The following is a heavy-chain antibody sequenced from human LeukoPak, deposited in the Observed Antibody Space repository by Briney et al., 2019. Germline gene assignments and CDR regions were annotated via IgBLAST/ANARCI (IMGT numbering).Heavy chain of an antibody. V-gene: IGHV3-48*04. Sequence: GGSLRLSCAASGFTFSTYSMNWVRQPPGKGLEWVSYITSDSVTMFYADSVKGRFTISRDNAKNSLYLQMSSLRAEDTAVYYCARGDSYGYRALDYWGQGTLVTVSS. CDR3: ARGDSYGYRALDY. CDR2: ITSDSVTM. J-gene: IGHJ4*02. CDR1: GFTFSTYS. D-gene: IGHD5-18*01.